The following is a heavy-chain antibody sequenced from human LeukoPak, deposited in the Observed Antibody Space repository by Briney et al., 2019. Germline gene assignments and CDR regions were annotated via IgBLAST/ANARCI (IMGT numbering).Heavy chain of an antibody. J-gene: IGHJ5*02. CDR2: ISAGNGNT. CDR1: GYTFTSYA. CDR3: ARVVPARRVALDP. Sequence: ASVKVSCKASGYTFTSYAIHWVRQAPGQRLEWMGWISAGNGNTKYSQNFQGRVTFISNTSATTAYMELRSLRSDDTAVYYCARVVPARRVALDPWGQGTLVTVSS. D-gene: IGHD6-6*01. V-gene: IGHV1-3*01.